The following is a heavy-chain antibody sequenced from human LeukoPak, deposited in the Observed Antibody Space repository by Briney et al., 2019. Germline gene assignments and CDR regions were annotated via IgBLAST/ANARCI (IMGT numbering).Heavy chain of an antibody. CDR1: GGSISSYY. CDR3: ARAPIVDYGGGSWGLYWHLDL. V-gene: IGHV4-59*01. Sequence: SETLSLTCSVSGGSISSYYWTWVRQTPAEGLEWIGYMHHGGSTNQNPSLTSRVTLSVDTSNNQFSPKLASVTAADTAVYYCARAPIVDYGGGSWGLYWHLDLWGRGTLVTVSS. J-gene: IGHJ2*01. CDR2: MHHGGST. D-gene: IGHD4-23*01.